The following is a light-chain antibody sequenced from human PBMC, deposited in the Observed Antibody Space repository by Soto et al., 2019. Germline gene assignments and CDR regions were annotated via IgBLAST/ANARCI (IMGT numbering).Light chain of an antibody. V-gene: IGKV1-5*03. Sequence: DIEMTQFPSTLSASVGDRVTITCRASESIINWLAWYQQTPGKAPKLLIYKAPSLEDGVPSRFSGSGSGTEFTLTINSLQPEDFTTYYCQQYKNSPWTFGRGTKVE. CDR1: ESIINW. J-gene: IGKJ1*01. CDR3: QQYKNSPWT. CDR2: KAP.